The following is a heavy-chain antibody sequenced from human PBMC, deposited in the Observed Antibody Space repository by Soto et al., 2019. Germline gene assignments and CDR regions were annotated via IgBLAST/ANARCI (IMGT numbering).Heavy chain of an antibody. CDR2: IHHSGST. V-gene: IGHV4-31*03. CDR3: VLLPTGSGSSYFVY. Sequence: SETLSLTCTVSGGSISSDEYYWSWVRHHPEKGLEWIGFIHHSGSTFYNPSLESRVSISIDTSKSLFSLNLTSVTVADTAVYYCVLLPTGSGSSYFVYWGQGTLVNVFS. J-gene: IGHJ4*02. D-gene: IGHD3-10*01. CDR1: GGSISSDEYY.